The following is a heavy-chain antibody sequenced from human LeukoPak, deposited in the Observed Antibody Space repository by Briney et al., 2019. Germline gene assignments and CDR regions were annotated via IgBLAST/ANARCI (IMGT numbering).Heavy chain of an antibody. CDR2: IYYSGST. CDR3: ASGYFHRDYFDY. CDR1: GGSISSGGYY. V-gene: IGHV4-31*03. D-gene: IGHD3-22*01. J-gene: IGHJ4*02. Sequence: SQTLSLTCTVSGGSISSGGYYWSWIRQHPGKGLEWIEYIYYSGSTYYNPSLKSRVTISVDTSKNQFSLKLSSVTAADTAVYYCASGYFHRDYFDYWGQGTLVTVSS.